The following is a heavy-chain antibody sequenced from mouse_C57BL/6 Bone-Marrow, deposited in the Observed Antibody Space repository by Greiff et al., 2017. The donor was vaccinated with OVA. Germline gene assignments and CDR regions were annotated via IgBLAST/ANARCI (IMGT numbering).Heavy chain of an antibody. Sequence: VQLQQSGAELVRPGASVKLSCKASGFNIKDYYMHWVKQRPEQGLEWIGRIDPEDGDNEYAPKFQGKATMTAATSSNTAYLQLSSLTSEDTAVYYCTRGGYFYSSRDFDVCGTGTTVTVSS. CDR1: GFNIKDYY. CDR2: IDPEDGDN. CDR3: TRGGYFYSSRDFDV. V-gene: IGHV14-1*01. D-gene: IGHD1-1*01. J-gene: IGHJ1*03.